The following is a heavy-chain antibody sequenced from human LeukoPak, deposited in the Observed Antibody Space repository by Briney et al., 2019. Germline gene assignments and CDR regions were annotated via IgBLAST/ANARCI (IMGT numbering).Heavy chain of an antibody. Sequence: KPSETLSLTCTVSGGSISSYYWSWIRQPPGKGLEWIGYIYYGGSTNYNPSLKSRVTISVDTSKNQFSLKLSSVTAADTAVYYCARHKGSVNWFDPWGQGTLVTVSS. J-gene: IGHJ5*02. V-gene: IGHV4-59*08. CDR1: GGSISSYY. CDR2: IYYGGST. D-gene: IGHD4-17*01. CDR3: ARHKGSVNWFDP.